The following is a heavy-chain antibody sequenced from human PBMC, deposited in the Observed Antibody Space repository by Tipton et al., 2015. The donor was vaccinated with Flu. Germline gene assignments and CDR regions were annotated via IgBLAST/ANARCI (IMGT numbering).Heavy chain of an antibody. CDR1: GDSISSSAYY. D-gene: IGHD4-11*01. J-gene: IGHJ5*02. CDR2: IFRTGST. Sequence: TLSLTCSVSGDSISSSAYYWGWIRQPPGRGLGWIGNIFRTGSTYLNPSLKGRVAISVDTSKNQFSLKLSSVTAADTAVYFCARRDYSNYVSDPKNWFDPWGQGTLVTVSS. V-gene: IGHV4-39*07. CDR3: ARRDYSNYVSDPKNWFDP.